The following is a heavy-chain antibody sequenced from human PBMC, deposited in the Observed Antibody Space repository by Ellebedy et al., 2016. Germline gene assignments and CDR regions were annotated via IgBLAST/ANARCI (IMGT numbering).Heavy chain of an antibody. CDR3: AHKSTVHSVDY. Sequence: SGPTLVKPTQTLTLTCTFSGFSLTTSELVVGWVRQPPGQALEWLTFIYGNDDQRYRPSLRSRLTITKDTSKNQVVLTMTNMDPVDTGTYYCAHKSTVHSVDYWGQGTLVTVSS. D-gene: IGHD4-11*01. V-gene: IGHV2-5*01. CDR2: IYGNDDQ. J-gene: IGHJ4*02. CDR1: GFSLTTSELV.